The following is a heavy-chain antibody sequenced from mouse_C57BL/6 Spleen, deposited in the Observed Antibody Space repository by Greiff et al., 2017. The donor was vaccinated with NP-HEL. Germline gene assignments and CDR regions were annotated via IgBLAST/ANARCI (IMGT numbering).Heavy chain of an antibody. CDR1: GYSITSGYY. D-gene: IGHD2-5*01. CDR2: ISYDGSN. J-gene: IGHJ2*01. Sequence: DVQLQESGPGLVKPSQSLSLTCSVTGYSITSGYYWNWIRQFPGNKLEWMGYISYDGSNNYNPSLKNRISITRDTSKNQFFLKLNSVTTEDTATYYCAIQPYSNYVCYFDYWGQGTTLTVSS. CDR3: AIQPYSNYVCYFDY. V-gene: IGHV3-6*01.